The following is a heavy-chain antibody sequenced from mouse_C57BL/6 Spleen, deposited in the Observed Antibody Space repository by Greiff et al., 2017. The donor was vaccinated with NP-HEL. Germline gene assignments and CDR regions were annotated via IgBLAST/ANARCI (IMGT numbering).Heavy chain of an antibody. J-gene: IGHJ3*01. Sequence: QVQLQQPGAELVRPGSSVKLSCKASGYTFTSYWMDWVKQRPGQGLEWIGNIYPSDSETHYNQKFKDKATLTVAKSSSTAYMQLSSLTSEDSAVYYCARAGYYSNSWFAYWGQGTLVTVSA. CDR1: GYTFTSYW. CDR3: ARAGYYSNSWFAY. V-gene: IGHV1-61*01. CDR2: IYPSDSET. D-gene: IGHD2-5*01.